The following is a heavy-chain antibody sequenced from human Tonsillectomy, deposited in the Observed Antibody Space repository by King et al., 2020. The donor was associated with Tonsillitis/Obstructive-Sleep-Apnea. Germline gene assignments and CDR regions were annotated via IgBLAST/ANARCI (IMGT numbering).Heavy chain of an antibody. V-gene: IGHV3-30*01. CDR2: ISYDGNNK. D-gene: IGHD2-8*02. CDR1: GFTFTNYP. J-gene: IGHJ4*02. CDR3: AKSVEDYTGGVYTCPDY. Sequence: QLVQSGGGVVQPGRSLRLSCAASGFTFTNYPMHWVRQAPGKGLEWVAVISYDGNNKYYADSVKGRFNISRDNSKCTLFLQMNSLRAEDTAVYYCAKSVEDYTGGVYTCPDYWGQGTLVTVSS.